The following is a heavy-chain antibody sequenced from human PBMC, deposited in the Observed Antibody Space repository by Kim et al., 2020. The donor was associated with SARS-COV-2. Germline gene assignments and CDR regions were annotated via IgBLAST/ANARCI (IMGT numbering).Heavy chain of an antibody. Sequence: GGSLRLSCAASGFTFSSYWMHWVRQAPGKGLVWVSRINSDGSSTSYADSVKGRFTISRDNAKNTLYLQMNSLRAEDTAVYYCARCGLYSYGRLADYYGMDVWGQGTTVTVSS. CDR1: GFTFSSYW. V-gene: IGHV3-74*01. D-gene: IGHD5-18*01. CDR2: INSDGSST. CDR3: ARCGLYSYGRLADYYGMDV. J-gene: IGHJ6*02.